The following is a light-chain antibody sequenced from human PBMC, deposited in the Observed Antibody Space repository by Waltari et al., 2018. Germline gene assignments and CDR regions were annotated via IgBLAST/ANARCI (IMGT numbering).Light chain of an antibody. CDR2: ENT. J-gene: IGLJ2*01. CDR1: SSNIGAGYN. CDR3: QSYDNSLSVVV. V-gene: IGLV1-40*01. Sequence: QSVLTQPPSVSGAPGQRVTISCTGSSSNIGAGYNVHWYQQLPGTAPKVLIYENTKRPPGVPDRFSGSKSVTSASLAITGLQAEDEADYYCQSYDNSLSVVVFGGGAKLTVL.